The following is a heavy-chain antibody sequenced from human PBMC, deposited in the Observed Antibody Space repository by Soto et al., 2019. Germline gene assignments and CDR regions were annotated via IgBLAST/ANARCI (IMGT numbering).Heavy chain of an antibody. CDR2: LNPTSGET. D-gene: IGHD6-19*01. Sequence: QVQLVQSRAEVKKPGASVKVSCKASGYTFSSYDINWVRQATGPGLEWMGWLNPTSGETGYAQKFQGGVTLTRNTSLNTAYTALSSLTSDDTAVYYCATSGGGSYLCWGQGTLVTVSS. CDR3: ATSGGGSYLC. V-gene: IGHV1-8*01. J-gene: IGHJ4*02. CDR1: GYTFSSYD.